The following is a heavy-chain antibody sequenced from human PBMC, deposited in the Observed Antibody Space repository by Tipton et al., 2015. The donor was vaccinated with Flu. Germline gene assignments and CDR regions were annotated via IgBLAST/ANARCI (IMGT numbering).Heavy chain of an antibody. CDR3: AREGGYMAPFQH. CDR1: GGSISSSSHY. Sequence: TLSLTCTVSGGSISSSSHYWGWIRQAPGRGLEWVGSIYYTGYPYYNSSLKSRLAMSIDTSKKQFSLRLSSVTAADTAVYYCAREGGYMAPFQHWGPGTLVTVSS. D-gene: IGHD3-10*01. V-gene: IGHV4-39*07. CDR2: IYYTGYP. J-gene: IGHJ1*01.